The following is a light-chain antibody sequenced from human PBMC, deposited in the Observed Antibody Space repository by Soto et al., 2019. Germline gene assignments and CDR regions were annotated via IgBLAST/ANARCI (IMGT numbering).Light chain of an antibody. CDR1: QSISTY. V-gene: IGKV1-39*01. Sequence: DIQMTQSPSSLSASVGDRVTITCRASQSISTYLNGYQQKPGKAPKVLIYGASSLQSGVPSRFSGGGSGTDFTLRISSLQPEDFATYYCPQTYRAPLTFGGGPNVQL. J-gene: IGKJ4*01. CDR2: GAS. CDR3: PQTYRAPLT.